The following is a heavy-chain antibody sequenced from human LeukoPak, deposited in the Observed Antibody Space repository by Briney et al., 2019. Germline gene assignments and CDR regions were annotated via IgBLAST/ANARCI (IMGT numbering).Heavy chain of an antibody. CDR2: INHSGST. V-gene: IGHV4-34*01. Sequence: SETLSLTCALYGGSFSGYYWSWIRQPPGKGLEWLGEINHSGSTNYNPSLKSRVTISVDTSKNQFSLTLSSVTAADTAVYYCARLGMVRGVIGPPVWGQGTLVTVSS. J-gene: IGHJ4*02. D-gene: IGHD3-10*01. CDR1: GGSFSGYY. CDR3: ARLGMVRGVIGPPV.